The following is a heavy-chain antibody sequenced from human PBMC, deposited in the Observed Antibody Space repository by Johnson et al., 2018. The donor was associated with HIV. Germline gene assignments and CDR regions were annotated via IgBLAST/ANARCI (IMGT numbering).Heavy chain of an antibody. D-gene: IGHD1-26*01. CDR2: INWNGGST. V-gene: IGHV3-20*04. Sequence: VQLVESGGGLVQPGRSLRLSCAASGFTFDDYGMSWVRQAPGKGLEWVSGINWNGGSTGYADSVKGRYTISRDNAKNSLYLQLNSLRAEDTALYYCARGVGATLPDAFDIWGQGTMVTVSS. J-gene: IGHJ3*02. CDR1: GFTFDDYG. CDR3: ARGVGATLPDAFDI.